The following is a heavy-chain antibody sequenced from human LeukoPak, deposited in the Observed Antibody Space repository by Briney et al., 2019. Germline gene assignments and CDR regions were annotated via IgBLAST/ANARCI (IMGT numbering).Heavy chain of an antibody. J-gene: IGHJ4*02. CDR3: ARGPYAWGYIDY. V-gene: IGHV4-61*02. CDR1: GGSISSGSYY. CDR2: FYTSGST. D-gene: IGHD7-27*01. Sequence: SETLSLTCTVSGGSISSGSYYWSWIRQPAGKGLEWIGRFYTSGSTNYNPSLKSRVTISVDTSKNQFSLKLSSVTAADTAVYYCARGPYAWGYIDYWGQGTLVTVSS.